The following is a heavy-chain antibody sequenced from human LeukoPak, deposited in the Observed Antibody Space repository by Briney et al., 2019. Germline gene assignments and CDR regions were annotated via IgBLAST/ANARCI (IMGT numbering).Heavy chain of an antibody. Sequence: VASVKVSCKASGYTFTGYYMHWVRQAPGQGLEWMGWINPNSGGTNYAQKFQGRVTMTRDTSISTAYMELSRLRSDDTAVYYCAREDWGVVVAAGIGWGQGTLVTVSS. CDR3: AREDWGVVVAAGIG. D-gene: IGHD2-15*01. CDR1: GYTFTGYY. V-gene: IGHV1-2*02. J-gene: IGHJ4*02. CDR2: INPNSGGT.